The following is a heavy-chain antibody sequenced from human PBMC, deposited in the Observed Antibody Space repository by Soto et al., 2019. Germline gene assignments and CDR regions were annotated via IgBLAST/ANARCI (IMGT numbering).Heavy chain of an antibody. J-gene: IGHJ4*02. D-gene: IGHD3-10*01. CDR2: IYYSGST. CDR1: GGSISSGGYY. Sequence: QVQLQESGPGLVKPSQTLSLTCTVSGGSISSGGYYWSWLRQHPGKGLEWIGYIYYSGSTYYNPSLKSRVTISVDTSKNQFSLKLSSVTAADTAVYYCARETNGSGSYYTIDYWGQGTLVTVSS. V-gene: IGHV4-31*03. CDR3: ARETNGSGSYYTIDY.